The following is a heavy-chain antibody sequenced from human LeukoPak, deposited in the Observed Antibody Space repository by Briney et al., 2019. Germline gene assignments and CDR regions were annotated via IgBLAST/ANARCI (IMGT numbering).Heavy chain of an antibody. V-gene: IGHV1-18*01. CDR1: GYTFTSYR. J-gene: IGHJ4*02. Sequence: ASVKVSCKASGYTFTSYRISWVRQAPGQGLEWMGWISAYNGNTNYAQKLQGRVTMTTDTSTSTAYMELRSLRSDDTAVYYCASFAGGYYGSGSYYSSPNDYWGQGTLVTVSS. D-gene: IGHD3-10*01. CDR3: ASFAGGYYGSGSYYSSPNDY. CDR2: ISAYNGNT.